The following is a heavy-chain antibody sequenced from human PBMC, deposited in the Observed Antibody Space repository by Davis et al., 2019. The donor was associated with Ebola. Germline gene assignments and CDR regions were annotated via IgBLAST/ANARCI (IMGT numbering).Heavy chain of an antibody. CDR1: GFTVSSNY. CDR3: ARVYGWVYGMDV. Sequence: GESLKISCAASGFTVSSNYMSWVRQAPGKGLEWVSVIYSGGSTYYADSVKGRFTISRDNSKNTLYLQMNSLRAEDTAVYYCARVYGWVYGMDVWGQGTTVTVSS. D-gene: IGHD4-17*01. J-gene: IGHJ6*02. CDR2: IYSGGST. V-gene: IGHV3-53*01.